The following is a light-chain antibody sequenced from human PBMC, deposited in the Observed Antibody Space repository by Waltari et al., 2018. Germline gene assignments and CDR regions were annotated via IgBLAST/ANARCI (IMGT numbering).Light chain of an antibody. CDR1: QSVSSSY. J-gene: IGKJ4*01. Sequence: DIVLTQSPGTLSLSPGERATLSCRASQSVSSSYLAWYQQKPGQAPRLLIYGASSRATGIPDRFSGSGSGTDFSLTISRLVPEDFAVYYCQRYGSSPLTFGGGTKVEIK. CDR3: QRYGSSPLT. V-gene: IGKV3-20*01. CDR2: GAS.